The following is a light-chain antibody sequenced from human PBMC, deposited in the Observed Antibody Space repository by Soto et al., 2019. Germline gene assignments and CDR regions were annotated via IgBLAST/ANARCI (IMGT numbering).Light chain of an antibody. CDR2: EVS. V-gene: IGLV2-14*01. CDR3: SSYTSSSTPLV. J-gene: IGLJ1*01. CDR1: SSDVGGYNY. Sequence: QSALTQPASVSGSPGQSITISCTGTSSDVGGYNYVSWYQQHPGKAPKLMIYEVSNRPSGVSNRFSGSKSGNTASLTISGLQAADEADYYCSSYTSSSTPLVFGTGTKVTFL.